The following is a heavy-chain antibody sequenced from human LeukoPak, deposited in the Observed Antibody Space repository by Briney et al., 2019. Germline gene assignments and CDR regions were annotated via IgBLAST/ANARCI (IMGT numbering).Heavy chain of an antibody. Sequence: PSETLSLTCTVSSGSIRSGEYYWSWIRQPPGKGLEWLGYIYYSGSTYYNPSLKSRVTISVDTSKNQFSLKLSSVTAADTAVYYCTSAYDRSGYLTGFDPWGQGTLVTVSS. CDR1: SGSIRSGEYY. CDR3: TSAYDRSGYLTGFDP. D-gene: IGHD3-22*01. V-gene: IGHV4-30-4*01. J-gene: IGHJ5*02. CDR2: IYYSGST.